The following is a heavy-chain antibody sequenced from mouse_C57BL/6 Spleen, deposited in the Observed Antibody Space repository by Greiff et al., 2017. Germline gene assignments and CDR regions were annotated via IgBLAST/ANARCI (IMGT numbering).Heavy chain of an antibody. CDR1: GYTFTSYW. J-gene: IGHJ2*01. CDR3: AREEIYYDYDG. CDR2: IHPNSGST. D-gene: IGHD2-4*01. Sequence: QVHVKQPGAELVKPGASVKLSCKASGYTFTSYWMHWVKQRPGQGLEWIGMIHPNSGSTNYNEKFKSKATLTVDKSSSTAYMQLSSLTSEDSAVYYCAREEIYYDYDGWGQGTTLTVSS. V-gene: IGHV1-64*01.